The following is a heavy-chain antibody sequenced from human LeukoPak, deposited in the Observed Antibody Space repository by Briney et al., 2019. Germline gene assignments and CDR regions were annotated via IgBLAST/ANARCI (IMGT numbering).Heavy chain of an antibody. J-gene: IGHJ6*02. Sequence: GASVKVSCKASGYTFTGYYMHWVRRAPGQGLEWMGWINPNSGGTNYAQKFQGRVTMTRDTSISTAYMELSRLRSDDTAVYYCARRVMATQYGIDVWGQGTTVTVSS. CDR1: GYTFTGYY. CDR2: INPNSGGT. D-gene: IGHD5-24*01. CDR3: ARRVMATQYGIDV. V-gene: IGHV1-2*02.